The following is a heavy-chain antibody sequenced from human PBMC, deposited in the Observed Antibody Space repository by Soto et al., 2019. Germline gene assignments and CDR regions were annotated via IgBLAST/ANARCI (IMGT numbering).Heavy chain of an antibody. CDR1: GFTFSSYA. CDR2: ISGSSSSI. J-gene: IGHJ4*02. V-gene: IGHV3-48*02. CDR3: ATNSGAQSY. D-gene: IGHD6-25*01. Sequence: PGGSLRLSCAASGFTFSSYAMSWVRQAPGKGLEWVSCISGSSSSIYYADSVKGRFTISRDNAKSSLYLQMNSLRDEDTAVYYCATNSGAQSYWGLGTLVTVSS.